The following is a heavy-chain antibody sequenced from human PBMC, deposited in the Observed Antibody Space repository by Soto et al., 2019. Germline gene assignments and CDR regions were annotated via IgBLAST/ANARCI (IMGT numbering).Heavy chain of an antibody. CDR2: IHPNTGDT. D-gene: IGHD2-15*01. CDR3: VRVPLGLVVVDGRYYNGMDV. J-gene: IGHJ6*02. Sequence: QVQLVQSGAEVKKPGASVKVSCKASGYTFTDYYIHWVRQAPGQGLEWVGWIHPNTGDTSYAQSFQGWVTMTTDTSLRTVFMELTRLTSDDTATYYCVRVPLGLVVVDGRYYNGMDVWGRGTTVTVSS. V-gene: IGHV1-2*04. CDR1: GYTFTDYY.